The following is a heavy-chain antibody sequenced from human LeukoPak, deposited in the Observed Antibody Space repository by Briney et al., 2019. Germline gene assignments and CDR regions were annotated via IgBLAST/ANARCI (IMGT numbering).Heavy chain of an antibody. CDR1: GGSISSGSYY. D-gene: IGHD3-10*01. V-gene: IGHV4-61*02. J-gene: IGHJ6*03. CDR3: ARLLWFGESTPYYMDV. CDR2: IYTSGST. Sequence: SQTLSLTCTVSGGSISSGSYYWSWIRQPAGKGLEWIGRIYTSGSTNYNPSLKSRVTISVDTSKNQFSLKLSSVTAADTAVYYCARLLWFGESTPYYMDVWGKGTTVTVSS.